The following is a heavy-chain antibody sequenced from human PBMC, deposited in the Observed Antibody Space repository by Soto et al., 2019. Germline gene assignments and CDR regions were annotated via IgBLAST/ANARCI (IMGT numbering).Heavy chain of an antibody. V-gene: IGHV3-33*01. CDR3: ARDDQYCGGDCYYAEYFQH. CDR2: IWYDGSNK. J-gene: IGHJ1*01. Sequence: QVQLVESGGGVVQPGRSLRLSCAASGFTFSSYGMHWVRQAPGKGLEWVAVIWYDGSNKYYADSVKGRFTISRDNSKNTLYLQMNSLRAEDTAVYYCARDDQYCGGDCYYAEYFQHWGQGTPVTVSS. D-gene: IGHD2-21*01. CDR1: GFTFSSYG.